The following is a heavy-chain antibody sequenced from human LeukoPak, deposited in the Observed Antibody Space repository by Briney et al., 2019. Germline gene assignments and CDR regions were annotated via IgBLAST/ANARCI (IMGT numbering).Heavy chain of an antibody. CDR1: GGSISSGGYY. D-gene: IGHD4-17*01. J-gene: IGHJ4*02. CDR3: ARDGSGSDYGDYYFDY. CDR2: IYYSGST. Sequence: SETLSLTCTVSGGSISSGGYYWSWIRQHPGKGLEWIGYIYYSGSTYYNPSLKSRVTISVDTSKNQFSLKLSPVTAADTAVYYCARDGSGSDYGDYYFDYWGQGTLVTVSS. V-gene: IGHV4-31*03.